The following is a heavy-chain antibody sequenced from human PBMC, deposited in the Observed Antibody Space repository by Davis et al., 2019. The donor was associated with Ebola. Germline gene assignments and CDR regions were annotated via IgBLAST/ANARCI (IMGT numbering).Heavy chain of an antibody. CDR2: IYTSGST. CDR3: ASGPYDFWSGYFRVANIDY. V-gene: IGHV4-4*07. J-gene: IGHJ4*02. Sequence: PSETLSLTCTVSGGSISSYYWSWIRQPAGKGLEWIGRIYTSGSTNYNPSLKSRVTISVDRSKNQFSLKLSSVTAADTAVYYCASGPYDFWSGYFRVANIDYWGQGTLVTVSS. D-gene: IGHD3-3*01. CDR1: GGSISSYY.